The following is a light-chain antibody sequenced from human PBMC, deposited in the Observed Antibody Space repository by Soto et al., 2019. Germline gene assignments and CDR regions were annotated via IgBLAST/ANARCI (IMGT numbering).Light chain of an antibody. V-gene: IGKV1-12*01. CDR3: QEALNEPWT. CDR1: QDIRSS. J-gene: IGKJ1*01. Sequence: DIQMTQSPSSVSASVGDRVTITCRASQDIRSSLAWYQQRPGRAPKLLIYGASNLYSGVPSRFTGSRSGTEFTLVISSLQVDDFATYYCQEALNEPWTFGQGTKVDIK. CDR2: GAS.